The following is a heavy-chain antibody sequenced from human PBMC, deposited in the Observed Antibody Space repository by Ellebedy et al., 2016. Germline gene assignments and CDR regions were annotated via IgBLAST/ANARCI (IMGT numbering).Heavy chain of an antibody. V-gene: IGHV3-7*03. CDR3: AKGAGIAARPFDY. J-gene: IGHJ4*02. Sequence: GESLKISCAASGFTFSNYWMSWVRQAPGKGLEWVANIQHDGSENFYKESVKGRFTISRDNAKNSLYLQMNSLRAEDTALYYCAKGAGIAARPFDYWGQGTLVTVSS. D-gene: IGHD6-6*01. CDR1: GFTFSNYW. CDR2: IQHDGSEN.